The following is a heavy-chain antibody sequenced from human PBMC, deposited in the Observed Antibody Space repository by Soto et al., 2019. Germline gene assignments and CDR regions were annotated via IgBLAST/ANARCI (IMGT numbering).Heavy chain of an antibody. CDR3: AETLGDPIYYYYGMDV. Sequence: QVQLVQSGAEVKKPGSSVKVSCKASGGTFSSYAISWVRQAPGQRLEWMGGIIPIFGTANYAQKFQGRVTITADASTHHGHMELSSLRTEDTAVYYRAETLGDPIYYYYGMDVWGQGSTVTVSS. V-gene: IGHV1-69*01. J-gene: IGHJ6*02. D-gene: IGHD2-21*02. CDR2: IIPIFGTA. CDR1: GGTFSSYA.